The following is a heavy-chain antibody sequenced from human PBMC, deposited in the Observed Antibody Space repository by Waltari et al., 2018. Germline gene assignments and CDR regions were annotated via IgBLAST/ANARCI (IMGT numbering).Heavy chain of an antibody. CDR2: ILSKTNNYAT. CDR1: GFTFSGSS. Sequence: EVQLVESGGGLVQPGGSLRLSCAASGFTFSGSSVHWVRQASGKGLEWIGRILSKTNNYATTFAASVKGMFDIDRDDSKNIAYLEMNSLKLEDTAVYFCTGPTVITTSLDSWGQGALVTVSS. D-gene: IGHD4-17*01. J-gene: IGHJ5*01. V-gene: IGHV3-73*02. CDR3: TGPTVITTSLDS.